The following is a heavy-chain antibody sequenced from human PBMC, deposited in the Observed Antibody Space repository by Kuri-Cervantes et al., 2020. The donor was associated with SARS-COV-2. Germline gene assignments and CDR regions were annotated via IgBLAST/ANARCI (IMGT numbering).Heavy chain of an antibody. CDR3: ARDRFLYGSGSPNAFDI. CDR1: GITFSSYA. D-gene: IGHD3-10*01. J-gene: IGHJ3*02. V-gene: IGHV3-30-3*01. Sequence: GESLKISCAASGITFSSYAMHWVRQAPGKGLEWVAVISYGGSNKYYADSVKGRFTISRDNFKNTLYLQMNSLRADDTAVYYCARDRFLYGSGSPNAFDIWGQGTMVTVSS. CDR2: ISYGGSNK.